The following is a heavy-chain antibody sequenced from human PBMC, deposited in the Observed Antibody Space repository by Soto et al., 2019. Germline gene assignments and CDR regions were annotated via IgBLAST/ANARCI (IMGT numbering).Heavy chain of an antibody. CDR3: ARYGLGDYGGTSFSDRGSFDY. J-gene: IGHJ4*02. CDR2: IIPIFGTA. V-gene: IGHV1-69*01. CDR1: GGTFSSYA. D-gene: IGHD3-10*01. Sequence: QVQLVQSGAEVKKPGSSVKVSCKASGGTFSSYAISWVRQAPGQGLEWMGGIIPIFGTANYAQKFQGRVTITADESTSTAYMEVSSLRSEDTAVYYCARYGLGDYGGTSFSDRGSFDYWGQGTLVTVSS.